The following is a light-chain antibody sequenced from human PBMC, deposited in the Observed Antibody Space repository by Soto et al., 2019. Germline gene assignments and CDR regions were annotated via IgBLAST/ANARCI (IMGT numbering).Light chain of an antibody. CDR2: AVS. Sequence: DIQMTQSPSSLSASVGDRVTLSCRASQSVSRYLNWYQQKPGKAPKLLIYAVSTLDSGLPSRFSGSGSGTDFTITISSQQHEDVATYYSQQSNSSPRTFGQGTQVEIK. CDR1: QSVSRY. V-gene: IGKV1-39*01. J-gene: IGKJ1*01. CDR3: QQSNSSPRT.